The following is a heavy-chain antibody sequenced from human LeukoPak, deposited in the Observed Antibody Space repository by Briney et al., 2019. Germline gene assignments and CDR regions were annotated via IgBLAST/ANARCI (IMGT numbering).Heavy chain of an antibody. J-gene: IGHJ4*02. D-gene: IGHD5-18*01. CDR3: ARVRYSYRHCGY. V-gene: IGHV3-7*01. CDR2: INKGGSTK. Sequence: GGSLRLSCAASGSTFSSYWMSWVRQAPGKGLEWVAYINKGGSTKYYVASVKGRFTISRDNAKNSLYLQMNSLRADDTAVYYCARVRYSYRHCGYWGKGTLVNVSS. CDR1: GSTFSSYW.